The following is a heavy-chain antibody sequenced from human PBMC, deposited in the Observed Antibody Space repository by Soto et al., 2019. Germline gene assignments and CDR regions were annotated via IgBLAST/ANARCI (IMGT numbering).Heavy chain of an antibody. Sequence: GGSLRLSCASSGFTFSSYAMHWVRQAPGKGLEWVAVISYDGSNKYYADSVKGRFTISRDNSKNTLYLQMNSLRAEDTAVYYCARDFVQLWLQYYFDYWGQGTLVTVSS. V-gene: IGHV3-30-3*01. D-gene: IGHD5-18*01. J-gene: IGHJ4*02. CDR3: ARDFVQLWLQYYFDY. CDR2: ISYDGSNK. CDR1: GFTFSSYA.